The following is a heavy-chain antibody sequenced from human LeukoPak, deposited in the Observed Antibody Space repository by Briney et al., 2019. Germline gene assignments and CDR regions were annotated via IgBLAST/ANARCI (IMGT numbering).Heavy chain of an antibody. CDR2: INTDGDST. CDR1: GLTFSSDW. CDR3: ARTRGNAFDI. Sequence: TGGSLRLSCVGSGLTFSSDWMHWVRQAPGKGPVWVSRINTDGDSTVYADSVKGRFTISKDNAKNTLYLQMNSLRLEGTATYYCARTRGNAFDIWGQGTMVTVSS. D-gene: IGHD3-16*01. V-gene: IGHV3-74*01. J-gene: IGHJ3*02.